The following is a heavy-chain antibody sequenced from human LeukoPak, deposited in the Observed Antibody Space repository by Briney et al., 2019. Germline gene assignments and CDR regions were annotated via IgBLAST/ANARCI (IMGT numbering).Heavy chain of an antibody. J-gene: IGHJ5*02. CDR3: ARVGSGYYYPYNWFDP. V-gene: IGHV3-7*01. D-gene: IGHD3-22*01. Sequence: GGSLRLFCAASGFIFSSYWMSWVRQAPGKGLEWVANIKQDGSEKYYVDSVKGRFTISRDNAKNSLYLQMNSLRVEDTAVFYCARVGSGYYYPYNWFDPWGQGTLVTVSS. CDR1: GFIFSSYW. CDR2: IKQDGSEK.